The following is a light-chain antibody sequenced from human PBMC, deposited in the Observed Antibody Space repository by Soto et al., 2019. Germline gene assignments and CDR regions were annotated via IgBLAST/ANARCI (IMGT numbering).Light chain of an antibody. CDR1: QPISTY. CDR2: AAS. V-gene: IGKV1-39*01. J-gene: IGKJ1*01. CDR3: QQSYNDTPT. Sequence: DIEMTQCHTSLSASDGARVVITCWASQPISTYLNWFQKKQGKAPKLLIYAASTLQSGVPSRLSGSGYGTELTIAISTLETEDFETYYCQQSYNDTPTFGQGTKVDIK.